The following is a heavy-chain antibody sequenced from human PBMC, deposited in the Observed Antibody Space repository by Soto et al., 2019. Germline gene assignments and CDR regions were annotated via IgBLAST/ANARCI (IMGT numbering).Heavy chain of an antibody. CDR2: MNPNSGNT. CDR1: GYTFTNYN. Sequence: ASVKVSCKASGYTFTNYNINWVRQATGQGLEWMGWMNPNSGNTAYAQEFQGRVTMTGNASISTAYMELSSLRSEDSAVYYCARAHLVGYCSNPRCNYYMDVWGKGTTVTVSS. J-gene: IGHJ6*03. CDR3: ARAHLVGYCSNPRCNYYMDV. D-gene: IGHD2-2*03. V-gene: IGHV1-8*01.